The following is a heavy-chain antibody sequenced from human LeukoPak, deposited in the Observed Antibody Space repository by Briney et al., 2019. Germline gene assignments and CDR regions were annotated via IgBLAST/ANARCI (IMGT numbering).Heavy chain of an antibody. V-gene: IGHV3-30*18. Sequence: PGRSLRLFCAASGFTFSSYGMHWVRQAPGKGLEWVAVISYDGSNKYYADSVKGRFTISRDNSKNTLYLQMNSLRAEDTAVYYCAKGTGALGASDYWGQGTLVTVSS. CDR1: GFTFSSYG. D-gene: IGHD1-26*01. CDR2: ISYDGSNK. CDR3: AKGTGALGASDY. J-gene: IGHJ4*02.